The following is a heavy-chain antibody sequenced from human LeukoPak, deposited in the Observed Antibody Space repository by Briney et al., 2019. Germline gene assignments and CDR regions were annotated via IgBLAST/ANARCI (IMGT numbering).Heavy chain of an antibody. CDR3: ARDKWGQLSYFDY. CDR2: IIPIFGTA. D-gene: IGHD2-2*01. V-gene: IGHV1-69*01. CDR1: GGTFSSYA. J-gene: IGHJ4*02. Sequence: GSSVKVSCKASGGTFSSYAISWVRQAPGQGLEWMGGIIPIFGTANYAQKFQGRVTITADESPSTAFMELSSLRSEDTAVYYCARDKWGQLSYFDYWGQGTLVTVSS.